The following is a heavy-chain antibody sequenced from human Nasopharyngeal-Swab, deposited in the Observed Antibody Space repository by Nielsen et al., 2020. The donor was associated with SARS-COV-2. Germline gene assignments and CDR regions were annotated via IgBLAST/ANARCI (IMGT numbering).Heavy chain of an antibody. CDR2: VIPILDIT. V-gene: IGHV1-69*02. Sequence: SVKVSCKASGGTFSGYTFAWVRHAPGQGLEWMGRVIPILDITNYAQKFQGRVTFTADKSTGTVYMDLNSLDSDDTAIYYCARGRSGGATNWFDPWGQGTLVTVSS. J-gene: IGHJ5*02. CDR1: GGTFSGYT. CDR3: ARGRSGGATNWFDP. D-gene: IGHD2-15*01.